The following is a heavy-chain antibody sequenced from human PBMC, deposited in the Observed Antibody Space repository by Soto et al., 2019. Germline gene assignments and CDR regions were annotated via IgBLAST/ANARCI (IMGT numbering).Heavy chain of an antibody. CDR2: ISGSGGST. V-gene: IGHV3-23*01. CDR1: GFTFSSYA. CDR3: AKDTSTGGAAIYYYYGMDV. J-gene: IGHJ6*02. Sequence: EVQLLESGGGLVQPGGSLRLSCAASGFTFSSYAMSWVRQAPGKGLEWVSAISGSGGSTYYADSVKGRFTISRDNSKNTLYLQMNSLSAEDTAVYYCAKDTSTGGAAIYYYYGMDVWGQGTTVTVS. D-gene: IGHD5-18*01.